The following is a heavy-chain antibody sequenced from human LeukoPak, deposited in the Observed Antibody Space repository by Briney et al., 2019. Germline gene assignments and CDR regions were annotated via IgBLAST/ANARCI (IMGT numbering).Heavy chain of an antibody. CDR2: IKPDGSEK. CDR3: AKSQQAVAGDYWYFDL. Sequence: GGSLRLSCAASGFTFSSYWMSWVRQAPGKGLEGVANIKPDGSEKHYVDSVKGRFTISRDNAKNSLYLQMNSLRAEDTAVYYCAKSQQAVAGDYWYFDLWGRGTLVTVSS. J-gene: IGHJ2*01. D-gene: IGHD6-19*01. CDR1: GFTFSSYW. V-gene: IGHV3-7*03.